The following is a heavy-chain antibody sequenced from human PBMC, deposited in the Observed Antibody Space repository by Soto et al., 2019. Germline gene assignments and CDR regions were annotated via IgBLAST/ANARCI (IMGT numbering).Heavy chain of an antibody. V-gene: IGHV1-69*06. D-gene: IGHD5-18*01. J-gene: IGHJ6*02. CDR3: ARGKAGSSYGSGYYGMDV. CDR2: IIPIFGTA. CDR1: GGTFSSYA. Sequence: QVQLVQSGAEVKKPGSSVKVSCKASGGTFSSYAISWVRQAPGQGLEWMGGIIPIFGTANYAQKFQGRVTITADKSTSTAYMELSSLRSEDTAVYYCARGKAGSSYGSGYYGMDVWGQGTTVTVSS.